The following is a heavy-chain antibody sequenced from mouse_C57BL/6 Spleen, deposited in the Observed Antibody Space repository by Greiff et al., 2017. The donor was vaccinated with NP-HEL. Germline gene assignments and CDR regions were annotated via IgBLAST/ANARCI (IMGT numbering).Heavy chain of an antibody. CDR1: GYTFTSYW. CDR2: IDPSDSYT. CDR3: ARAGYYYGSSYRYFDV. J-gene: IGHJ1*03. V-gene: IGHV1-69*01. Sequence: QVQLQQPGAELVMPGASVKLSCKASGYTFTSYWMHWVKQRPGQGLEWIGEIDPSDSYTNYNQKFKGKSTLTVDKSSSTAYMQLSSLTSEDSAVYYCARAGYYYGSSYRYFDVWGTGTTVTVSS. D-gene: IGHD1-1*01.